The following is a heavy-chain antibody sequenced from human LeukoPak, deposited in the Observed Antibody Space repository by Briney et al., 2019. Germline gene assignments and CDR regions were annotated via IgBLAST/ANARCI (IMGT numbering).Heavy chain of an antibody. Sequence: SETLSLTCTVSGGTISISNYYWGWIRQPPGKGLEWIGSIYYSGSAYYSPSLKSRVTISLDRSKNQFSLKLTSVTAADTAVYYCVRHRWAAAGIDYYYYMDVWGKGTTVTISS. CDR3: VRHRWAAAGIDYYYYMDV. J-gene: IGHJ6*03. V-gene: IGHV4-39*01. CDR1: GGTISISNYY. CDR2: IYYSGSA. D-gene: IGHD6-13*01.